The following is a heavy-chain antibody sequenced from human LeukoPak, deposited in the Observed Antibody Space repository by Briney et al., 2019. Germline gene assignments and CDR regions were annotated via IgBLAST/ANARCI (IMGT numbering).Heavy chain of an antibody. D-gene: IGHD3-22*01. J-gene: IGHJ4*02. CDR2: IYYSGST. V-gene: IGHV4-59*01. Sequence: SETLSLTCTVSGGSISSYYWSWIRQPPGKGLEWIGYIYYSGSTNYNPSLKSRVTISVDTSKNQFSLKLSSVTAADTAVYYCASEYYYDTSGYYSLASWGQGHLVTVSS. CDR3: ASEYYYDTSGYYSLAS. CDR1: GGSISSYY.